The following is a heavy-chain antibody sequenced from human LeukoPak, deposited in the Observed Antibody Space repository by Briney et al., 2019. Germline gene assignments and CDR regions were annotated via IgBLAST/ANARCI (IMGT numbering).Heavy chain of an antibody. V-gene: IGHV1-2*07. CDR3: ARQPEFAEDAFDI. CDR1: GYTFTSYD. CDR2: INPNSGGT. Sequence: ASVKVSCKASGYTFTSYDINWVRQAPGQGLEWMGWINPNSGGTNYAHKFQGRVTMTRDTSISTAYMELSRLRSDDTAVYYCARQPEFAEDAFDIWGQGTMVTVSS. J-gene: IGHJ3*02.